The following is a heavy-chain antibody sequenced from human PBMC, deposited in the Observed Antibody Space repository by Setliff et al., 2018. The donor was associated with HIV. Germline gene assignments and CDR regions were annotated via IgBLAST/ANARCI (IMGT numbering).Heavy chain of an antibody. J-gene: IGHJ5*02. CDR3: ARVYYNLWSSYFWEHVQLDP. CDR2: VYYSGST. Sequence: ETLSLTCTVSTDSFSNRGFYWGWVRQPPGRGLEWIGSVYYSGSTDHNPSLKRRVSISLDTSKNQFSLRLNSATAADTAVYYCARVYYNLWSSYFWEHVQLDPWSQGTQVTAPQ. CDR1: TDSFSNRGFY. V-gene: IGHV4-39*07. D-gene: IGHD3-3*01.